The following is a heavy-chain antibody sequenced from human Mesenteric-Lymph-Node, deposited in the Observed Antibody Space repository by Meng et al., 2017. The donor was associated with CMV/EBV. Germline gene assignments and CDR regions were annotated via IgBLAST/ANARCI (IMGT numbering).Heavy chain of an antibody. D-gene: IGHD2-8*02. J-gene: IGHJ4*02. V-gene: IGHV4-4*01. CDR3: ARSPGFWSLDY. Sequence: TCAVSGDSISRNLWWSWVRQPPGKGREWIGEISYSGSTKYNPSLQSRVTISSDTTNNRFSLRLNSVTAADTGVYFCARSPGFWSLDYWGRGTLVTVSS. CDR1: GDSISRNLW. CDR2: ISYSGST.